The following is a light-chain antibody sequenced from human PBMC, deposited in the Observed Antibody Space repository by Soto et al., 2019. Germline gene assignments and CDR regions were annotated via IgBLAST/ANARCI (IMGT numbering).Light chain of an antibody. CDR2: GAS. CDR3: QQNNKGSPVT. CDR1: QTISND. V-gene: IGKV3-15*01. Sequence: EVVMTQSPATVSVSPGEGVTLSCRASQTISNDFAWYQQKPGQAPRLLIYGASTRATGVPARFSGGRSGTEFTLTIRSQQSEDFAFYYCQQNNKGSPVTFGGGTKVEIK. J-gene: IGKJ4*01.